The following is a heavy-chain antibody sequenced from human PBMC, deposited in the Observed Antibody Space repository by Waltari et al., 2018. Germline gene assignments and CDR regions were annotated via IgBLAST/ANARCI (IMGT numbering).Heavy chain of an antibody. CDR2: IVRSGGT. CDR1: EFTLSNSA. CDR3: AKCEMYDSGWCAFFRY. J-gene: IGHJ4*02. D-gene: IGHD6-19*01. Sequence: DVQLSESGGGLAQPGGSLRLSCVASEFTLSNSAMSWVRQAPGKGLECVSAIVRSGGTHYIDSVKGRFTISRDNAKNTVYLQMNSLRAEDTAVYYCAKCEMYDSGWCAFFRYWGRGTLVTVSS. V-gene: IGHV3-23*01.